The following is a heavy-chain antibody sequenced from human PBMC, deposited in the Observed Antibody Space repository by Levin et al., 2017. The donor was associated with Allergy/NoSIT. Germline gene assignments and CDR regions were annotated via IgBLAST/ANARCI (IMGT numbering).Heavy chain of an antibody. CDR1: GYTFTSYD. J-gene: IGHJ6*02. V-gene: IGHV1-8*01. CDR2: MNPNSGNT. CDR3: ARVYYYGMDV. Sequence: RTGGSLRLSCKASGYTFTSYDINWVRQATGQGLEWMGWMNPNSGNTGYAQKFQGRVTMTRNTSISTAYMELSSLRSEDTAVYYCARVYYYGMDVWGQGTTVTVSS.